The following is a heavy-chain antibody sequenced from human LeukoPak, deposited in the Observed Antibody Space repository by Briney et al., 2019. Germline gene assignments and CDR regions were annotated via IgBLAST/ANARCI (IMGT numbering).Heavy chain of an antibody. J-gene: IGHJ4*02. D-gene: IGHD5-18*01. Sequence: PGGSLRLSCAASGFTFSSYAMTWVRQAPGKGLEWVSTISGSGGSTYYADSVKGRFTISRDNSKNTLYLQMNSLRAEDTAVYYCTKDRLTGYSFGYSYFDYWGQGTLATVSS. CDR3: TKDRLTGYSFGYSYFDY. CDR1: GFTFSSYA. CDR2: ISGSGGST. V-gene: IGHV3-23*01.